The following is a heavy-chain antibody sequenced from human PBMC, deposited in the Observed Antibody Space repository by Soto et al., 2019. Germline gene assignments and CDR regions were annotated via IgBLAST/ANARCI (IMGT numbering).Heavy chain of an antibody. J-gene: IGHJ5*02. D-gene: IGHD3-3*01. Sequence: EVQVVESGGGLVQPGGSLRLSCAASGFTFSSNSMNWVRQAPGKGLEWISYISSSSSTIYADSVKGRFTISRDNAKNSLYLQMNSLRDEDTAVYYCARVIWSGHLTSDLWGQGTLDTVSS. CDR2: ISSSSSTI. CDR1: GFTFSSNS. V-gene: IGHV3-48*02. CDR3: ARVIWSGHLTSDL.